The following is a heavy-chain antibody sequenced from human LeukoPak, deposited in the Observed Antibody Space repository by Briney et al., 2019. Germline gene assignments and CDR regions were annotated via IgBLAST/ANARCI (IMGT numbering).Heavy chain of an antibody. D-gene: IGHD3-10*02. Sequence: GGSLRLSCAASGFTLSDYWMSWVRQAPGKGLEWVANIKNDGSEKYYMESVKGRFTISRDNAKNSVFLQMNSLRADDTAVYYCAELGITMIGGVWGKGTTVTISS. V-gene: IGHV3-7*01. CDR1: GFTLSDYW. CDR2: IKNDGSEK. J-gene: IGHJ6*04. CDR3: AELGITMIGGV.